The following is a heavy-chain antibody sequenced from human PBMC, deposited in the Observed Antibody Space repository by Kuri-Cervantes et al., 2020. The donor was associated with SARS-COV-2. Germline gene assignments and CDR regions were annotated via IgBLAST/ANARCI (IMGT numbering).Heavy chain of an antibody. J-gene: IGHJ4*02. CDR1: GGTFSSYA. CDR2: IIPIFGTA. CDR3: ARWGVVTNSFDY. V-gene: IGHV1-69*05. Sequence: SVKVSCKASGGTFSSYAISWVRQAPGQGLEWMGGIIPIFGTANYAQKFQGRVTITTDESTSTACMELSSLRSEDTAVYYCARWGVVTNSFDYWGQGTLVTVSS. D-gene: IGHD2-21*02.